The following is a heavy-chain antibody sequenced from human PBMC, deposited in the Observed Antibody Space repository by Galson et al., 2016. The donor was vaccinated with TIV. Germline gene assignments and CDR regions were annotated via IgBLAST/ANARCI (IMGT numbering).Heavy chain of an antibody. V-gene: IGHV3-53*01. CDR2: VSSGGAT. D-gene: IGHD3-10*01. Sequence: SLRLSCAASGFPVSSHYMTWVRQAPGKGLQCVAVVSSGGATYYADSVKGRFIISRDFPKNTLYLQMHTLRAEDTAVYYCARDRTEFSDSGRHITHAMAVWGQGTTVTVSS. CDR3: ARDRTEFSDSGRHITHAMAV. CDR1: GFPVSSHY. J-gene: IGHJ6*02.